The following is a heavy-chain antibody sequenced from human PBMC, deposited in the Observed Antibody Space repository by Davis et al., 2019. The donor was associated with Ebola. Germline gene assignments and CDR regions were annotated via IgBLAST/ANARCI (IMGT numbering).Heavy chain of an antibody. D-gene: IGHD3-16*01. CDR1: GYTFTSYG. J-gene: IGHJ4*02. CDR3: ARDPGGMSVARFDY. CDR2: IRAYNGNT. V-gene: IGHV1-18*01. Sequence: ASVKVSCKASGYTFTSYGISWVRQAPGQGLEWMGWIRAYNGNTNYAQKLQGRVTMTTDTSTSTAYMKLRSLKSDDTAVYYCARDPGGMSVARFDYWGQGTLVTVSS.